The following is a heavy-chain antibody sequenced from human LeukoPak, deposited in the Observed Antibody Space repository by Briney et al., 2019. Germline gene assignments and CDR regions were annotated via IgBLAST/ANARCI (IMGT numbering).Heavy chain of an antibody. CDR2: INPNSGGT. CDR3: ARTRYYYDSSGSSMTFDY. J-gene: IGHJ4*02. D-gene: IGHD3-22*01. V-gene: IGHV1-2*02. Sequence: ASVKVSCKASGYTFTGYYMHWVRQAPGQGLEWMGWINPNSGGTNYAQKFQGRVTMTRDTSISTAYMELSRPRSDDTAVYYCARTRYYYDSSGSSMTFDYWGQGTLVTVSS. CDR1: GYTFTGYY.